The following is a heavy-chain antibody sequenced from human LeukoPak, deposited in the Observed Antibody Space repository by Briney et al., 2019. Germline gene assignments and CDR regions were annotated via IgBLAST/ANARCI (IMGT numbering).Heavy chain of an antibody. D-gene: IGHD2-2*01. CDR1: GGSIGSGGYY. Sequence: SETLSLTCTVSGGSIGSGGYYWSWIRQHPGKGLEWIGYIYYTGSTYYNPSLKSRVIISVDTSKNQFSLKLNSVTAADTAVYYCARYCSSTSCRWFDPWGQGTLVTVSS. CDR3: ARYCSSTSCRWFDP. V-gene: IGHV4-31*03. CDR2: IYYTGST. J-gene: IGHJ5*02.